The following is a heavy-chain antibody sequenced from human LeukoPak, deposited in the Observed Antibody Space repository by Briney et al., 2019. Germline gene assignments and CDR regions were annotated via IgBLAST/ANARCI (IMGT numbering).Heavy chain of an antibody. CDR3: ARDEVGLIRTTYYFDY. CDR2: ISAYNGNT. V-gene: IGHV1-18*01. J-gene: IGHJ4*02. D-gene: IGHD1-26*01. CDR1: GYTFTSYG. Sequence: GASVKVSCKASGYTFTSYGISWVQQAPGQGLEWMGWISAYNGNTNYAQKLQGRVTMTTDTSTSTAYMELRSLRSDDTAVYYCARDEVGLIRTTYYFDYWGQGTLVTVSS.